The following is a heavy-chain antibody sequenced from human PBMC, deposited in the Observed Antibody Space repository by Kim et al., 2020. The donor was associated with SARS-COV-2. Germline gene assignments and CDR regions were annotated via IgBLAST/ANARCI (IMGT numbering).Heavy chain of an antibody. Sequence: VRGRFTISRDNSKNTLYLQMNSLRAEDTAVYYCASVPIAVAGTSSVGGYWGQGTLVTVSS. J-gene: IGHJ4*02. CDR3: ASVPIAVAGTSSVGGY. D-gene: IGHD6-19*01. V-gene: IGHV3-23*01.